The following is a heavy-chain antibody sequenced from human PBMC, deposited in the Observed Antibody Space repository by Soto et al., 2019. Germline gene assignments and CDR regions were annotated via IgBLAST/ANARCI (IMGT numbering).Heavy chain of an antibody. V-gene: IGHV4-30-4*01. CDR2: IYYSAST. D-gene: IGHD6-13*01. Sequence: QVQLQESGPGLLKPSQTLSLTCTVSGGSVSSDEYFWSWIRQPPGKGLEWLAYIYYSASTYYNPPLKSRLSISVDTSKNQFSLTRTSVTAADTAVYYCARGDSSSWYEIDYWGQGILVTVSS. CDR3: ARGDSSSWYEIDY. CDR1: GGSVSSDEYF. J-gene: IGHJ4*02.